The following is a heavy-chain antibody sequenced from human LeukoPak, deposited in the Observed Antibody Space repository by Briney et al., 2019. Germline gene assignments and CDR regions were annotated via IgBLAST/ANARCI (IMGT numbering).Heavy chain of an antibody. J-gene: IGHJ4*02. Sequence: GGSLRLSCTASDFTFRYYGMSWVRQAPGKGLEWVSTISGNIISMYYADSVKGRFTISRDNAKNSLYLQMNSLRVEDTAVYYCARLSRTYCGGDCSPDFWGQGTLVTVSS. CDR2: ISGNIISM. V-gene: IGHV3-21*01. D-gene: IGHD2-21*02. CDR1: DFTFRYYG. CDR3: ARLSRTYCGGDCSPDF.